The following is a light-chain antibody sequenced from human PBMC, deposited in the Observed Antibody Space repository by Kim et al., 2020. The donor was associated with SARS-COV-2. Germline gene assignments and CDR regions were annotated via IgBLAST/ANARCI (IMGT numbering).Light chain of an antibody. J-gene: IGLJ1*01. V-gene: IGLV2-8*01. CDR2: DDS. CDR1: GTNVGGDNH. Sequence: QSVLTQPPSASGSPGQSVTISCTGTGTNVGGDNHVPWYQQQPGIAPKLIIYDDSKRPSGVPDRFSGSKSGNSASLTVTGLQAEDEADYYCLSYVGSLLYRVFGTGTKVTVL. CDR3: LSYVGSLLYRV.